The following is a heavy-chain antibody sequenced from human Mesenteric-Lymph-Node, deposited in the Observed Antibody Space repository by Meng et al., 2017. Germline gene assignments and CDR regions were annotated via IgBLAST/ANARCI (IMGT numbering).Heavy chain of an antibody. Sequence: SQTLSLTCAISGDSVSSNIAAWNWIRQSPSRGLEWLGRIYYRSQWYNEYAASAKSRITIKPDTSKNQFSLQLNSVTPEDTAVYYCARTTIDYGYYYGMDVWGQGTTVTVSS. J-gene: IGHJ6*02. CDR3: ARTTIDYGYYYGMDV. CDR2: IYYRSQWYN. CDR1: GDSVSSNIAA. D-gene: IGHD1-1*01. V-gene: IGHV6-1*01.